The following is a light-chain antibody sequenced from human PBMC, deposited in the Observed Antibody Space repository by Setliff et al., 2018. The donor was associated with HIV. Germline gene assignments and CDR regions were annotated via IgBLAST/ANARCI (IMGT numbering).Light chain of an antibody. J-gene: IGLJ1*01. CDR1: SSDVGGYKY. CDR3: CSYAGSYPYV. CDR2: DVS. Sequence: ALTQPRSVSGSPGQSVTISCTGSSSDVGGYKYVSWYQQHPGKAPKLMIYDVSKRPSGAPDRFSGSKSGNTASLTISGLQAEDEADYYCCSYAGSYPYVFGTGTKVTVL. V-gene: IGLV2-11*01.